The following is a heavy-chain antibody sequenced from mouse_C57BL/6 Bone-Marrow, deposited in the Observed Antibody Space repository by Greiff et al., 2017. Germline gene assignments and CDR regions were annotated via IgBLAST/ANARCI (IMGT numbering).Heavy chain of an antibody. CDR3: ASGLRRGGYYFDY. D-gene: IGHD2-2*01. V-gene: IGHV1-7*01. CDR2: INPSSGYT. Sequence: VKLVESGAELAKPGASVKLSCKASGYTFTSYWMHWVKQRPGQGLEWIGYINPSSGYTKYNQKFKDKATLTADKSSSTAYMQLSSLTYEDSAVYYCASGLRRGGYYFDYWGQGTTLTVSS. CDR1: GYTFTSYW. J-gene: IGHJ2*01.